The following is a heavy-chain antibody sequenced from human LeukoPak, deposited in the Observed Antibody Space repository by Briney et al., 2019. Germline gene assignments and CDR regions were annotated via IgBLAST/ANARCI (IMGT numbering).Heavy chain of an antibody. CDR1: GGSVSSYY. D-gene: IGHD3-3*01. V-gene: IGHV4-59*02. J-gene: IGHJ6*03. CDR2: IYYSGST. CDR3: ARFGVVTPYYYYYYMDV. Sequence: SETLSLTCTVSGGSVSSYYWSWIRQPPGKGLEWIGYIYYSGSTNYNPSLKSRVTISVDTSKNQSSLKLSSVTAADTAVYYCARFGVVTPYYYYYYMDVWGKGTTVTVSS.